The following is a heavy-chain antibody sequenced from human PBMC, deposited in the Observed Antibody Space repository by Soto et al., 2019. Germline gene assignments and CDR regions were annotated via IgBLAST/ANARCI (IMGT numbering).Heavy chain of an antibody. Sequence: QVQLVESGGGVVQPGRSLRLSCAASGFTFSSYAMHWVRQAPGKGLEWVAVISYDGSNKYYADSVKGRFTISRDNSKNTLYLQMNSLRAEDTAVYYCARDRSGLGGYQQYWGQGTLVTVSS. CDR3: ARDRSGLGGYQQY. CDR1: GFTFSSYA. CDR2: ISYDGSNK. J-gene: IGHJ4*02. D-gene: IGHD3-22*01. V-gene: IGHV3-30-3*01.